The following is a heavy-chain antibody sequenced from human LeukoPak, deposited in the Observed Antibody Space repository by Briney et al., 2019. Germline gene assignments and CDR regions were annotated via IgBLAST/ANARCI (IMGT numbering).Heavy chain of an antibody. Sequence: ASVKVSRKASGYTFTSYGISWVRQAPGQGLEWMGWISAYNGNTNYAQKLQGRVTMTTDTSTSTAYMELRSLRSDDTAVYYCARGDIAVAGQAYVFDYWGQGTLVTVSS. D-gene: IGHD6-19*01. CDR2: ISAYNGNT. J-gene: IGHJ4*02. CDR3: ARGDIAVAGQAYVFDY. V-gene: IGHV1-18*01. CDR1: GYTFTSYG.